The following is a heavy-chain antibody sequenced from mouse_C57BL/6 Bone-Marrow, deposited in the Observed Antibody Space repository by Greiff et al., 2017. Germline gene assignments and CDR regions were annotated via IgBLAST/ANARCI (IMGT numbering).Heavy chain of an antibody. J-gene: IGHJ3*01. CDR2: IHPNSGST. CDR1: GYTSTSYW. V-gene: IGHV1-64*01. Sequence: QVQLQQPGAELVKPGASVKLSCKASGYTSTSYWMHWVKQRPGQGLEWIGMIHPNSGSTNYNEKFKSKATLTVDNSSSTAYMQLSSLTSEDSAVYYCARYRYYGNYWFAYWGQGTLVTVSA. D-gene: IGHD2-1*01. CDR3: ARYRYYGNYWFAY.